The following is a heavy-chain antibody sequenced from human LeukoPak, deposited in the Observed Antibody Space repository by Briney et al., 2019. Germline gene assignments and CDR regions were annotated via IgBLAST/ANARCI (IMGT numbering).Heavy chain of an antibody. CDR3: ARDGRATGAFDI. Sequence: SETLSLTCTVSGGSISSYYWNWIRQPPGRGLEWSGYIYYSGSTSYNPSLKSRVTISVDTSKSLFSLRLNSVTAADTAVYYCARDGRATGAFDIWGQGTMVTVSS. D-gene: IGHD1-1*01. V-gene: IGHV4-59*01. CDR2: IYYSGST. CDR1: GGSISSYY. J-gene: IGHJ3*02.